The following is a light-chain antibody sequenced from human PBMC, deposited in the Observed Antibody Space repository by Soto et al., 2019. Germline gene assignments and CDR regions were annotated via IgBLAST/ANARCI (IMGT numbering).Light chain of an antibody. CDR2: EDN. CDR3: QSYDATNQV. V-gene: IGLV6-57*01. CDR1: SGSIASNY. Sequence: NFMLTQPHSVSESPGKTVIISCTRSSGSIASNYVQWYQQRPGSSPTTVIYEDNQRPSGCPDRFSGSIDSSSNSASLTISGLENEDEADYYCQSYDATNQVFGGGTKLTVL. J-gene: IGLJ3*02.